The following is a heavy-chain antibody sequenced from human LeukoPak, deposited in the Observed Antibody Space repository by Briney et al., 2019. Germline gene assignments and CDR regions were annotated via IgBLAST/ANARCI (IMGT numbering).Heavy chain of an antibody. CDR1: GGTFSSYA. CDR3: AANYYDSSGSIDY. CDR2: IIPIFGIA. Sequence: SVKVSCKASGGTFSSYAISWVRQAPGQGLEWMGGIIPIFGIANYAQKLQGRVTMTTDTSTSTAYMELRSLRSDDTAVYYCAANYYDSSGSIDYWGQGTLVTVSS. D-gene: IGHD3-22*01. J-gene: IGHJ4*02. V-gene: IGHV1-69*10.